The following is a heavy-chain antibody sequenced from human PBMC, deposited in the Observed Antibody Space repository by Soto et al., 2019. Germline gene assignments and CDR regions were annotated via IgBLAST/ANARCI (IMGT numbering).Heavy chain of an antibody. CDR3: ARGGIVVVPAYFDY. J-gene: IGHJ4*02. Sequence: AGGTLRLSCAASGFTFSSYAMSWVRQAPGKGLEWVSAITGSSGFIHYADSVKGRFTISRDNARNSLYLQMNTLRAEDTAVYYCARGGIVVVPAYFDYWGQGTLVTVSS. V-gene: IGHV3-21*01. D-gene: IGHD2-2*01. CDR1: GFTFSSYA. CDR2: ITGSSGFI.